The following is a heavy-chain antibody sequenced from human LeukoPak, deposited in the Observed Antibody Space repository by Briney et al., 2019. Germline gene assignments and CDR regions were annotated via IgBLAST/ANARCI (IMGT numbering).Heavy chain of an antibody. D-gene: IGHD3-22*01. CDR1: GDSISSGDYY. V-gene: IGHV4-61*02. J-gene: IGHJ4*02. CDR3: ATSYDSSGYYSL. CDR2: ISSSGST. Sequence: PSETLSLTCTVSGDSISSGDYYWSWIRQPAGKGLEWIGRISSSGSTNYNPSLKSRVTISVDTSKNQFSLKLSSVTAADTAVYYCATSYDSSGYYSLWGQGTLVTVSS.